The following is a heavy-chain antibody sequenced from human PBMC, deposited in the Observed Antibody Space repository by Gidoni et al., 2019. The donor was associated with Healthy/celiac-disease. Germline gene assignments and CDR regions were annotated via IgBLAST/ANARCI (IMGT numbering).Heavy chain of an antibody. CDR2: IYHSGST. V-gene: IGHV4-4*02. CDR3: ARSPTGYSSSWYGGGAFDI. J-gene: IGHJ3*02. CDR1: GGSISSGNW. D-gene: IGHD6-13*01. Sequence: QVQLRESGPGLVTPSGTLSLTCAVSGGSISSGNWWSWVRQPPGKGLEWIGEIYHSGSTNYNPSLKSRVTISVDKSKNQFSLKLSSVTAADTAVYYCARSPTGYSSSWYGGGAFDIWGQGTMVTVSS.